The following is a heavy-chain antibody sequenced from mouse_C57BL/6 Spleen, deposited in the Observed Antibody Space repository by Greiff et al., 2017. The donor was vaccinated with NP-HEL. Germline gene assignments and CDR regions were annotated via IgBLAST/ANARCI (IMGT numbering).Heavy chain of an antibody. CDR1: GYTFTSYW. Sequence: QVQLQQPGAELVMPGASVKLSCKASGYTFTSYWMHWVKQRPGQGLEWIGEIDPSDSYTNYNQKFKGKSTLTVDRSSSTAYMQLSSLTSEDSAVYYCASGDYYGFNYWGQGTTLTVSS. V-gene: IGHV1-69*01. D-gene: IGHD1-1*01. CDR3: ASGDYYGFNY. CDR2: IDPSDSYT. J-gene: IGHJ2*01.